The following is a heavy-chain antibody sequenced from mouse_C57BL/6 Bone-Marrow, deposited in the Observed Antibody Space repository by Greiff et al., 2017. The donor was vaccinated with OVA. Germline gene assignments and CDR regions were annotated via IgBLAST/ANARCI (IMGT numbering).Heavy chain of an antibody. D-gene: IGHD1-1*01. CDR3: ARNYGSAWFAY. V-gene: IGHV5-6*01. Sequence: EVHLVESGGDLVKPGGSLKLSCAASGFTFSSYGMSWVRQTPDKRLEWVATISSGGSYTYYPDSVKGRFTISRDNAKNTLYLQMSSLKSEDTAMYYCARNYGSAWFAYWGQGTLVTVSA. CDR2: ISSGGSYT. J-gene: IGHJ3*01. CDR1: GFTFSSYG.